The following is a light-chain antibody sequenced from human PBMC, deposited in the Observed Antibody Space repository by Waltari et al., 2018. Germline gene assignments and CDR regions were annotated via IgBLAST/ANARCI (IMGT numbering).Light chain of an antibody. CDR1: QGISNY. V-gene: IGKV1-27*01. J-gene: IGKJ4*01. CDR3: QKYNSALT. CDR2: ATS. Sequence: DIQMTQSPSSLSASVGDRVTITCRARQGISNYLAWYKQKPGKVPNLLIYATSTLQTGVPSRFSGSGSGTDFTLTISSLQPEDVATYYCQKYNSALTFGGGTKVEI.